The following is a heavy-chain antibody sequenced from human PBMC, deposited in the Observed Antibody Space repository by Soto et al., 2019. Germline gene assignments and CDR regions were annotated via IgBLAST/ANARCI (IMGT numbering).Heavy chain of an antibody. J-gene: IGHJ4*02. Sequence: GGSLRLSCAVSGFTFSSYGMHWVRQAPGRGLDWVAVILYDGSIKYYADSVKGRFTISRDNSKNTLYLQMNSLRPEDTAVYYCAKDYCGSSICYSDYWGQGTLVTVSS. V-gene: IGHV3-30*18. CDR1: GFTFSSYG. D-gene: IGHD2-2*01. CDR3: AKDYCGSSICYSDY. CDR2: ILYDGSIK.